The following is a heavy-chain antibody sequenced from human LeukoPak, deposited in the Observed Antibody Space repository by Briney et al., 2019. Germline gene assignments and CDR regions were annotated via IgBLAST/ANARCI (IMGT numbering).Heavy chain of an antibody. CDR3: TRDQRYCSSSSCPWEPFDY. CDR2: IKQDGSEK. CDR1: GFTFSSYW. J-gene: IGHJ4*02. D-gene: IGHD2-2*01. Sequence: GGSLRLSCAASGFTFSSYWMSWVRQAPGKGLEWVANIKQDGSEKYYVDSVKGRFTISRDNAKNSLYLQMNSLRAEDTAVYYCTRDQRYCSSSSCPWEPFDYWGQGTLVTVSS. V-gene: IGHV3-7*05.